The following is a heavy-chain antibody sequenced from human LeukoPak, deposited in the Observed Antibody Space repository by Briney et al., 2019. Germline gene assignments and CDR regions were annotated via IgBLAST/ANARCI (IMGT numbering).Heavy chain of an antibody. CDR1: GFTFSHHG. Sequence: GGSLRLSRAASGFTFSHHGMHWVRQAPGKGLEWVAFILFDGSKKYFVDSVKGRFTISRDNSKNAVSPQMNNLRTEDTAMYYCARAVDKGTGYYMDFWGQGTLVTVSS. D-gene: IGHD3-22*01. V-gene: IGHV3-30*02. CDR3: ARAVDKGTGYYMDF. J-gene: IGHJ4*02. CDR2: ILFDGSKK.